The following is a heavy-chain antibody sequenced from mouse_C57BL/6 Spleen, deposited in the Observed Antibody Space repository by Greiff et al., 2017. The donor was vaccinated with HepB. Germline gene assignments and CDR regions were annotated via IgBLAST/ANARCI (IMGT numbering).Heavy chain of an antibody. CDR1: GYTFTTYP. D-gene: IGHD1-1*01. CDR2: FHPYNDDT. J-gene: IGHJ2*01. V-gene: IGHV1-47*01. Sequence: VQVVESGAELVKPGASVKMSCKASGYTFTTYPIEWMKQNHGKSLEWIGNFHPYNDDTKYNEKFKGKATLTVEKSSSTVYLELSRLTSDDSAVYDCARSHYYGSSYFDYWGQGTTLTVSS. CDR3: ARSHYYGSSYFDY.